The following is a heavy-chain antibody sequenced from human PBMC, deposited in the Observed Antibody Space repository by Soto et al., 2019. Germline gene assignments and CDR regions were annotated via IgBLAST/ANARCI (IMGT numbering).Heavy chain of an antibody. D-gene: IGHD2-2*01. Sequence: SETLSLTCTVSGGSISSYYWSWIRQPPGKGLEWIGYIYYSGSTNYNPSLKSRVTISVDTSKNRFSLKLSSVTAADTAVYYCARVLVVPAAIPPYYYYMDVWGKGTTVTVSS. V-gene: IGHV4-59*01. CDR3: ARVLVVPAAIPPYYYYMDV. J-gene: IGHJ6*03. CDR2: IYYSGST. CDR1: GGSISSYY.